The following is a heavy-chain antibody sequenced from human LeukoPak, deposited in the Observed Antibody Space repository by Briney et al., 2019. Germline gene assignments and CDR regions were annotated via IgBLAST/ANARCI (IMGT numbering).Heavy chain of an antibody. CDR2: IYYSGST. V-gene: IGHV4-39*01. Sequence: SETLSLTCTVAGGSISSSSYYWGWIRQPPGKGLERIGSIYYSGSTYYNPSLKSRVTISVDTSKNQFSLKLSSVTAADTAVYYCARQEGYSSSAYYFDYWGQGTLVTVSS. J-gene: IGHJ4*02. D-gene: IGHD6-13*01. CDR1: GGSISSSSYY. CDR3: ARQEGYSSSAYYFDY.